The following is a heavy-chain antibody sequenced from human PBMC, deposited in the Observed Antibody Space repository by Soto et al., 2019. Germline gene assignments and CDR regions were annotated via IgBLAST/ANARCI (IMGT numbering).Heavy chain of an antibody. D-gene: IGHD2-2*02. J-gene: IGHJ5*02. CDR2: GHYSGTT. V-gene: IGHV4-39*01. Sequence: QLQLQESGPGLVKPSETLSLTCTVSGGSISTSNYYWGWIRQPPGKGLEWIASGHYSGTTFYNPSLKSRVTISVDTSKNQFYLKLSSVTAADTAVYYCARPRYCSSSSCYTWFDPWGQGTLVTVSS. CDR1: GGSISTSNYY. CDR3: ARPRYCSSSSCYTWFDP.